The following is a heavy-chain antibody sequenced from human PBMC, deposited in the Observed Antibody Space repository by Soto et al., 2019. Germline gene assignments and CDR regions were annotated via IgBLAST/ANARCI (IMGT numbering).Heavy chain of an antibody. CDR1: SGSISSSNW. J-gene: IGHJ3*02. CDR2: IYHSGST. V-gene: IGHV4-4*02. CDR3: ARHLTGTTLHAFDI. D-gene: IGHD1-20*01. Sequence: SETLSLTCAVSSGSISSSNWWSWVRQPPGKGLEWIGEIYHSGSTNYNPSLKSRVTISVDKSKNQFSLKLSSVTAADTAVYYCARHLTGTTLHAFDIWGQGTMVTVSS.